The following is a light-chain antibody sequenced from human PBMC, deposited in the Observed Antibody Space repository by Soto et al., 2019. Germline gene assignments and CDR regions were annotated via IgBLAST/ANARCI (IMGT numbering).Light chain of an antibody. CDR3: QQYGSSPVA. V-gene: IGKV3-20*01. CDR2: GAS. Sequence: EIVLTQSPGTLSLSPGERATLSCRASQSVSSSYLAWYLQKPGQAPRLLIYGASSRATGIPERFSGSGSGTDFTLTISRLEPEDFAVYYCQQYGSSPVAFGQGTKVEIK. CDR1: QSVSSSY. J-gene: IGKJ1*01.